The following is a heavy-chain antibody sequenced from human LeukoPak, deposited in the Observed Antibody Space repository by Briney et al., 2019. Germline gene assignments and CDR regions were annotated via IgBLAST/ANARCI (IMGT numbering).Heavy chain of an antibody. Sequence: SETVSLTCAVSGGSISDYYWTWIRQPPGKELEWIGYIYNSGSTNYNPSLKSRVTISVDMSKYQFSLKLSSVTAADTAMYYCARRQKLRGPRAGDALDTWGQGTMVTVSS. J-gene: IGHJ3*02. V-gene: IGHV4-59*08. CDR3: ARRQKLRGPRAGDALDT. D-gene: IGHD4/OR15-4a*01. CDR2: IYNSGST. CDR1: GGSISDYY.